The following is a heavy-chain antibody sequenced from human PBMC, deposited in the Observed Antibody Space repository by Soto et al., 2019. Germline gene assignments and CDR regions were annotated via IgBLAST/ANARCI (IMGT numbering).Heavy chain of an antibody. J-gene: IGHJ6*02. Sequence: QVQLVQSGAEVKKPGASVKVSCKASGYTFTSYGISWVRQAPGQGLEWMGWISAYNGNTNSAQKLQGRVTMTTDTPTSTAYMELTSLRSDDTAVYYWAIDRGAYGMDSWGQGTTVTFAS. CDR2: ISAYNGNT. CDR1: GYTFTSYG. V-gene: IGHV1-18*01. CDR3: AIDRGAYGMDS.